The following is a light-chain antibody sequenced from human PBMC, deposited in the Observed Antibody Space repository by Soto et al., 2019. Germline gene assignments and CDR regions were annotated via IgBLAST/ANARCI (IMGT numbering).Light chain of an antibody. CDR3: GSYASSSTLYV. V-gene: IGLV2-14*01. CDR1: SSDVGGYNY. CDR2: DVS. J-gene: IGLJ1*01. Sequence: QSALTQPASVSGSPGQSITISCTGTSSDVGGYNYVSWYQQHSGKAPKLMIYDVSNRPSGVSNRFSGSKSGNTASLTISGLQAEDEADYYCGSYASSSTLYVCGTGTKLTVL.